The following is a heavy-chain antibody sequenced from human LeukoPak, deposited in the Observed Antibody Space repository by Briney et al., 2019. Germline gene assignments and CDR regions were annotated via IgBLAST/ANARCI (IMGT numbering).Heavy chain of an antibody. Sequence: SETLSLTCTVSGGSISSYYWSWIRQPPGKGLEWIGYIYYSGSTNYNPSLKRRVTISVDTSKNQFSLKLSSVTAADTAVYYCAREPEYYDSSGGYFDYWGQGTLVTVSS. V-gene: IGHV4-59*01. J-gene: IGHJ4*02. CDR2: IYYSGST. CDR1: GGSISSYY. D-gene: IGHD3-22*01. CDR3: AREPEYYDSSGGYFDY.